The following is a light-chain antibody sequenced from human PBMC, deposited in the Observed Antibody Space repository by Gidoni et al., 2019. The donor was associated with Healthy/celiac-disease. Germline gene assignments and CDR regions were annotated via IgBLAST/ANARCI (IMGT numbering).Light chain of an antibody. V-gene: IGKV3-15*01. Sequence: EIVMTQSPATLSVSPGERATLSCRASQSVSSTLAWYQQKPGQAPRLLIYGASTRATGTPARFSGSGAGTEFTLTISSLQSEDFAVYYCQQYNNWPPWTFXQXTKVEIK. CDR3: QQYNNWPPWT. CDR1: QSVSST. CDR2: GAS. J-gene: IGKJ1*01.